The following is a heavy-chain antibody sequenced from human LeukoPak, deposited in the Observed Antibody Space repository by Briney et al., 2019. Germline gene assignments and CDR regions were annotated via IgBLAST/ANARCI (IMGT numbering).Heavy chain of an antibody. V-gene: IGHV1-69*13. CDR3: ARGRVSRGYDSLLDRQRENYYYYYGMDV. CDR2: IIPIFGTA. CDR1: GGTFSSYA. Sequence: RASVNVSCKASGGTFSSYAISWVRQAPGQGLEWMGGIIPIFGTANYAQKFQGRVTITADESTSTAYMELSSLRSEDTAVYYCARGRVSRGYDSLLDRQRENYYYYYGMDVWGQGTTVTVSS. J-gene: IGHJ6*02. D-gene: IGHD5-12*01.